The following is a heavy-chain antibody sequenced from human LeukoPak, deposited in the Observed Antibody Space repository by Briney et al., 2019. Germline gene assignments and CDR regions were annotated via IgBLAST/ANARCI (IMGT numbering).Heavy chain of an antibody. D-gene: IGHD3-9*01. V-gene: IGHV4-59*08. J-gene: IGHJ4*02. CDR2: IYYSGST. Sequence: SETLSLTCTVSGGSISSYYWSWIRQPPGKGLEWIGYIYYSGSTNYNPSLKSRVTISVDTSKNQFSLKLSSVTAADTAVYYCARHATYYDILTGYYGSSFDYWGQGTLVTVSS. CDR1: GGSISSYY. CDR3: ARHATYYDILTGYYGSSFDY.